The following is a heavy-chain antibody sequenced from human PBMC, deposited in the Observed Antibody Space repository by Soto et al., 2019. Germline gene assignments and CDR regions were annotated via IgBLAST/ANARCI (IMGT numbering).Heavy chain of an antibody. D-gene: IGHD3-9*01. CDR2: IYHSGST. CDR3: ARPGHLRYFDWLDYYGMDV. V-gene: IGHV4-4*02. CDR1: GGSISSSNW. Sequence: SETLSLTCAVSGGSISSSNWWIWVRQPPGKGLEWIGEIYHSGSTNYNPSLKSRVTILVDKSKNQFSLKLTSVTAADTAVYYCARPGHLRYFDWLDYYGMDVWGQGTTVTVS. J-gene: IGHJ6*02.